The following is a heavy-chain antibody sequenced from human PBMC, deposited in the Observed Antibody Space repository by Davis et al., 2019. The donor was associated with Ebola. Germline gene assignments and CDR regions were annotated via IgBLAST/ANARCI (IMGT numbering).Heavy chain of an antibody. CDR1: GYTFTSYY. Sequence: ASVKVSCKASGYTFTSYYMHWVRQAPGQGLEWMGIINPSGGSTSYAQKFQGRVTMTRDTSTSTVYMELSSLRSEDTAVYYCATYYYDSSGKPTRDYWGQGTLVTVSS. CDR3: ATYYYDSSGKPTRDY. V-gene: IGHV1-46*01. CDR2: INPSGGST. D-gene: IGHD3-22*01. J-gene: IGHJ4*02.